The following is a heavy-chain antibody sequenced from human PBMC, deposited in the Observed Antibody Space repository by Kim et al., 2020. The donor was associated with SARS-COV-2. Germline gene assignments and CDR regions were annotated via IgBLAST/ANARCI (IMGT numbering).Heavy chain of an antibody. J-gene: IGHJ6*02. CDR3: ARYRPSSRVAYYYGMDV. CDR2: IWYDGSNK. Sequence: GGSLRLSCAASGFTFSSYGMHWVRQAPGKGLEWVAVIWYDGSNKYYADSVKGRFTISRDNSKNTLYLQMNSLRAEDTAVYYCARYRPSSRVAYYYGMDVWGQGTTVTVSS. CDR1: GFTFSSYG. D-gene: IGHD6-13*01. V-gene: IGHV3-33*01.